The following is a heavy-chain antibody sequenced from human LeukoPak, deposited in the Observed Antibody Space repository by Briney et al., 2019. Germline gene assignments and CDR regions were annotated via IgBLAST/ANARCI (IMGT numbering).Heavy chain of an antibody. Sequence: GGSLRLSCAASGFTFSYYAMNWVRQAPGKGLEWVSTFSGSGGSTYYADSVKGRFSISRDNSKNTLYLQMNSLRAEDTAAYYCARSGLNRFDYWGQGTLVTVSS. CDR2: FSGSGGST. J-gene: IGHJ4*02. CDR1: GFTFSYYA. CDR3: ARSGLNRFDY. V-gene: IGHV3-23*01. D-gene: IGHD2-15*01.